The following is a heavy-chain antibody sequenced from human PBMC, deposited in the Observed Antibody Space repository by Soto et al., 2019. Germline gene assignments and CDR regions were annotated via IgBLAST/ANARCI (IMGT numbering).Heavy chain of an antibody. Sequence: QVQLVQSGAEVKKTGASVRVSCKASGYSFTTYYLQWVRQAPGQGLEWRGIIDPRGGGTTYAQKVQGTLTMTSDTSTSTVYMELSSLISEDTAVYFGVRPSDDTSGYSYYFDYWGQGTLVTVSS. V-gene: IGHV1-46*01. CDR3: VRPSDDTSGYSYYFDY. CDR2: IDPRGGGT. J-gene: IGHJ4*02. CDR1: GYSFTTYY. D-gene: IGHD3-22*01.